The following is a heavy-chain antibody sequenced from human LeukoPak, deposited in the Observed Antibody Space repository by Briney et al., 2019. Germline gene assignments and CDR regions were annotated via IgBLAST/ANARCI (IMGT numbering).Heavy chain of an antibody. V-gene: IGHV4-59*01. CDR3: ASLSGYDRFDY. CDR2: IYYSGST. Sequence: SETLSLTCTVSGGSISSYYWSWIRQPPGKGLEWIGCIYYSGSTNYNPSLKSRVTISVDTSKNQFSLKLSSVTAADTAMYYCASLSGYDRFDYWGQGTLVTVSS. J-gene: IGHJ4*02. D-gene: IGHD5-12*01. CDR1: GGSISSYY.